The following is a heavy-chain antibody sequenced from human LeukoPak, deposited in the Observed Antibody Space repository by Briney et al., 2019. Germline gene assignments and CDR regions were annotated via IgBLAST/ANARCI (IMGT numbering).Heavy chain of an antibody. CDR1: GFTFSSYW. Sequence: GGSLRLSCAASGFTFSSYWMHWVRQAPGKGLVWVSRINSDGSSTSYADSVKGGFTISRDNAKNTLYLQMNSLRAEDTAVYYCAKVRWGSDNALDSWGQGTLVTGSS. CDR2: INSDGSST. CDR3: AKVRWGSDNALDS. J-gene: IGHJ4*02. V-gene: IGHV3-74*01. D-gene: IGHD3-16*01.